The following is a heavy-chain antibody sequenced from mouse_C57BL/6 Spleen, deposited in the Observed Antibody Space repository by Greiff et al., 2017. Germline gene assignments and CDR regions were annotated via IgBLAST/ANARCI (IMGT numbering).Heavy chain of an antibody. CDR3: ARSGSVYYDYDYSRGYFDY. D-gene: IGHD2-4*01. V-gene: IGHV1-9*01. CDR1: GYTFTGYW. J-gene: IGHJ2*01. CDR2: ILPGSGST. Sequence: QVQLQQSGAELMKPGASVKLSCKATGYTFTGYWIEWVKQRPGHGLEWIGEILPGSGSTNYNEKFKGKATFTADTSSNTAYMQLSSLTTEDSAIYYCARSGSVYYDYDYSRGYFDYWGQGTTLTVSS.